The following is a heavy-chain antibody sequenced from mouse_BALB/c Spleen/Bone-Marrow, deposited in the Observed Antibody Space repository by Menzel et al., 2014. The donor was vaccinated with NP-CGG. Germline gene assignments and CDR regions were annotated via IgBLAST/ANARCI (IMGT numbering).Heavy chain of an antibody. CDR1: GFTFSSYT. Sequence: EVQGVESGGGLVKPGGSLKLSCAASGFTFSSYTMSWVRQTPEKRLEWVATISSGGSYTYYPDSVKGRFTISRDNAENTLYLQMSSLKSEDTAMYYCTRDGKGNYDYAMDYWGQGTSVTVSS. V-gene: IGHV5-6-4*01. CDR3: TRDGKGNYDYAMDY. D-gene: IGHD2-1*01. J-gene: IGHJ4*01. CDR2: ISSGGSYT.